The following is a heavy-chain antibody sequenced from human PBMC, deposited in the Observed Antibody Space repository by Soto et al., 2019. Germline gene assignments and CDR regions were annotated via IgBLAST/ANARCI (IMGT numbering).Heavy chain of an antibody. D-gene: IGHD6-13*01. CDR1: GFTFSSYA. V-gene: IGHV3-23*01. CDR2: ISGSGDST. J-gene: IGHJ4*02. CDR3: ARRGPGTYFDY. Sequence: EVQLLDSEGGLVQPGGSLRLSCAASGFTFSSYAMNWVSQAPGKGLEWVSVISGSGDSTYYADSVKGRFTISRDNSKNTLYLQMNSLRAEDTAVYYCARRGPGTYFDYWGQGTLVTVSS.